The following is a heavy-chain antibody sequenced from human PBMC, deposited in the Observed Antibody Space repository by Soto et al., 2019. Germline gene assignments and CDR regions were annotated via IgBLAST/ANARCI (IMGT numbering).Heavy chain of an antibody. Sequence: KRLEWVAVISYDGSEKYYVYSVKGRFTISKDNSKNTLYLQMNSLRPEDTAVYYCAKAPNFYCHTPDGKKDSVPLSALRLRRSSDL. CDR2: ISYDGSEK. D-gene: IGHD2-15*01. J-gene: IGHJ2*01. CDR3: AKAPNFYCHTPDGKKDSVPLSALRLRRSSDL. V-gene: IGHV3-30*18.